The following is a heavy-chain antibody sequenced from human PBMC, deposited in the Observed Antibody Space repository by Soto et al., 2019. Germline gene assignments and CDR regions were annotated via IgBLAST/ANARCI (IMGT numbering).Heavy chain of an antibody. V-gene: IGHV3-7*03. CDR2: IKQDGGGK. Sequence: GGSLRLSCAASGFTFSSYWMSWVRQAPGKGLEWVANIKQDGGGKYYVDSVKGRFTISRDTAKNTLYLQMNSLRAEDTAVYYCARSGRNIAAFDYWGQGTLVTVSS. CDR3: ARSGRNIAAFDY. CDR1: GFTFSSYW. D-gene: IGHD6-13*01. J-gene: IGHJ4*02.